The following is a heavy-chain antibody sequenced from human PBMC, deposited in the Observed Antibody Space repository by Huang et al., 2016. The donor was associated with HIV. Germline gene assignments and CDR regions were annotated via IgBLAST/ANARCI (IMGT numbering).Heavy chain of an antibody. CDR2: IHTSGNT. CDR1: GGSIRSGSFY. CDR3: ARIGRYYSDY. J-gene: IGHJ4*02. Sequence: QVQLQESGPGLVKPSQTLSLTCTVSGGSIRSGSFYWSWIRQPAGNGLEWSGHIHTSGNTNYNPSVKSRVTISRDTSKNQFSLKLSSVTAADTAVYYCARIGRYYSDYWGQGTLVTVSS. V-gene: IGHV4-61*09.